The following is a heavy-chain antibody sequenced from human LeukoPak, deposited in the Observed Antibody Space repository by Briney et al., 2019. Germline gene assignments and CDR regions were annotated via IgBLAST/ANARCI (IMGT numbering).Heavy chain of an antibody. V-gene: IGHV1-69*13. J-gene: IGHJ5*02. Sequence: SVKVSCKASGGTFSSYALSWVRQAPGQGLEWMGGIIPIFGTANYTQKFQGRVTITADESTSTAYMELSSLRSEDTAVYYCAVQRIVQNWFDPWGQGTLVTVSS. CDR1: GGTFSSYA. CDR2: IIPIFGTA. CDR3: AVQRIVQNWFDP. D-gene: IGHD2/OR15-2a*01.